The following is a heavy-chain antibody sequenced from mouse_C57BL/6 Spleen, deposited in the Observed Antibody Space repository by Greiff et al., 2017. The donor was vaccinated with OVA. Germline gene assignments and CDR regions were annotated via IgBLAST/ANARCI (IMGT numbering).Heavy chain of an antibody. J-gene: IGHJ3*01. D-gene: IGHD3-2*02. CDR3: ARSAQALFAY. CDR2: IDPSESYT. Sequence: QVQLQQPGAELVMPGASVKLSCKASGYTFTSYWMHWVKQRPGQGLEWIGEIDPSESYTNYNQKFKGKSTLTVDKSSSTAYMQLSSLTSEDSAVYYCARSAQALFAYWGQGTLVTVSA. CDR1: GYTFTSYW. V-gene: IGHV1-69*01.